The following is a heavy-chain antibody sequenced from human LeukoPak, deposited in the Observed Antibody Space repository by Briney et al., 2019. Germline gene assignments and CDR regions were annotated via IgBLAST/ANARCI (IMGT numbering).Heavy chain of an antibody. CDR3: ARSSGWLLSSFDY. CDR1: GGSISSYY. J-gene: IGHJ4*02. D-gene: IGHD6-19*01. CDR2: IYHRGST. Sequence: SETLSLTCTVSGGSISSYYWSWIRQPPGKGLEWIGYIYHRGSTNYNPSLKSRVTISVDTSKNQFSLKLSSVTAADTAVYYCARSSGWLLSSFDYWGQGTLVTVSS. V-gene: IGHV4-59*01.